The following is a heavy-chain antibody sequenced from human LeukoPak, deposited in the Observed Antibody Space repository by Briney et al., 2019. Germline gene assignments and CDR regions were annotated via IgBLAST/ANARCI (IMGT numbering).Heavy chain of an antibody. CDR2: ISDNGGGT. Sequence: PGGSLLLSCVASGFTFNSYAMNWVRQAPGKGLEWVSSISDNGGGTYYADSVKGRFTISRDNSKNTLYLQMNSLSAEDTAVYYCAKAGGGMAAMRTLGAFDIWGQGTMVTVSS. V-gene: IGHV3-23*01. D-gene: IGHD5-24*01. CDR3: AKAGGGMAAMRTLGAFDI. J-gene: IGHJ3*02. CDR1: GFTFNSYA.